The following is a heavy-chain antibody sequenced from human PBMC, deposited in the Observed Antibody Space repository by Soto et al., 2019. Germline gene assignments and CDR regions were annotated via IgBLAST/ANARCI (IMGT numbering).Heavy chain of an antibody. V-gene: IGHV5-51*01. J-gene: IGHJ4*02. D-gene: IGHD3-22*01. CDR1: GYRFTSYG. CDR2: IYPGDSDT. Sequence: GESMTTWCKVSGYRFTSYGIVWVRQMPGKRLAWMGIIYPGDSDTRYSPSFQGHVTISAAKSISTAYLQWGSLKASDTAIYYCARQSYSSDSRANYKYYFDAWGQGTMFTVSS. CDR3: ARQSYSSDSRANYKYYFDA.